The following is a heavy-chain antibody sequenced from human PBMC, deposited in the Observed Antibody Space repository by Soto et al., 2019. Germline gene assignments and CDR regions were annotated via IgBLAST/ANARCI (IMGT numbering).Heavy chain of an antibody. D-gene: IGHD1-26*01. CDR1: GFIFSNYV. J-gene: IGHJ4*02. CDR3: AKRPRALLTFDS. Sequence: EVQLVDSGGGLVQPGGSLRLSCAASGFIFSNYVMSWVRQAPGKGLEWVSSISDSGGTSYYADSVKGRFTISRDNSKNTMYLQMNSLRGEDTAIYYCAKRPRALLTFDSWGQGTLFTVSP. V-gene: IGHV3-23*04. CDR2: ISDSGGTS.